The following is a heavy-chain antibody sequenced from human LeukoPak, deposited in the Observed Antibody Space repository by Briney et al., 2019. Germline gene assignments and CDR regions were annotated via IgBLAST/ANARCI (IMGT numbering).Heavy chain of an antibody. CDR1: GGTFSSYA. D-gene: IGHD6-19*01. CDR2: FDPEDGET. Sequence: ASVKVSCKASGGTFSSYAISWVRQAPGQGLEWMGGFDPEDGETVYAQKFQGRVTMTEDTSTDTAYMEVNSLRSEDTAVYYCATHITSGWYRDYWGQGTLVTVSS. CDR3: ATHITSGWYRDY. J-gene: IGHJ4*02. V-gene: IGHV1-24*01.